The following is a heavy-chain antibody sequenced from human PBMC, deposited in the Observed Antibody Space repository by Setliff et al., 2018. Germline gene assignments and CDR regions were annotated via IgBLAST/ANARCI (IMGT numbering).Heavy chain of an antibody. V-gene: IGHV4-59*08. D-gene: IGHD2-2*01. J-gene: IGHJ4*02. CDR2: IYYSGST. CDR1: GGSISSYY. Sequence: SETLSLTCTVSGGSISSYYWSWIRQPPGKGLEWIGYIYYSGSTNYYPSLKSRVTISVDTSKNQFSLKLSSVTAADAAVYYCARHIIFRLDQPAFDYWGQGTLVTVSS. CDR3: ARHIIFRLDQPAFDY.